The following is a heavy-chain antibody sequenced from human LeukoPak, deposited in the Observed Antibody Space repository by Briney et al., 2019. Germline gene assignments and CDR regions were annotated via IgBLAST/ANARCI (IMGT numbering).Heavy chain of an antibody. CDR3: ARERGLVGATSP. V-gene: IGHV3-20*04. J-gene: IGHJ3*01. CDR2: INWSDGST. Sequence: GGSLRLSCAASGFTFDDYGMSWVRHAPGKGLEWVYGINWSDGSTVYADSVKVRFTISRDKAKNSLYLQMNSLRAEDTALYYCARERGLVGATSPWGQGTLVTVSS. D-gene: IGHD1-26*01. CDR1: GFTFDDYG.